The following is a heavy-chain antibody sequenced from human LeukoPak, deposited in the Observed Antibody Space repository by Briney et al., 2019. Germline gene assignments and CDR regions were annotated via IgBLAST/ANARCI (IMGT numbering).Heavy chain of an antibody. Sequence: ASVKVSCKASGFTFTSYYIHWVRQARGQGLDWMGIINPSGGSATYAQKFQGRVTMTRDTSTSTVYMELSRLRSDDTAVYYCARGYGSGPNYYYVMDVWGQGTTVTVSS. V-gene: IGHV1-46*01. D-gene: IGHD3-10*01. CDR3: ARGYGSGPNYYYVMDV. J-gene: IGHJ6*02. CDR2: INPSGGSA. CDR1: GFTFTSYY.